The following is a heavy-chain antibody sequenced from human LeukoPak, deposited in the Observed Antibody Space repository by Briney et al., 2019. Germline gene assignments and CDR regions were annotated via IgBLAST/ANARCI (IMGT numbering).Heavy chain of an antibody. J-gene: IGHJ5*02. CDR3: ARVGAGYSLGQGFDP. CDR1: GLSFSGYA. CDR2: ISHDANNK. V-gene: IGHV3-30-3*01. D-gene: IGHD5-12*01. Sequence: PGGSLRLSCAASGLSFSGYALNWVRQAPGKGLEWVAVISHDANNKYYADSVKGRFTISRDSSESSLFLQMNSLTTEDTAVYYCARVGAGYSLGQGFDPWGQGTLVIVSS.